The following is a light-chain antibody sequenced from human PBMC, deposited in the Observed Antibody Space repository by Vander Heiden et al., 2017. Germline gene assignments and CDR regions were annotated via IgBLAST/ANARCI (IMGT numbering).Light chain of an antibody. CDR2: WAS. V-gene: IGKV4-1*01. J-gene: IGKJ1*01. CDR1: QSVLYSSNNKNY. Sequence: DIVMTQSPDSLAVSLGERATINCKSSQSVLYSSNNKNYLAWYQQKPGQPPKLLFYWASTRESGVPDRFSGSGSGTDFTLTISSLQAGDVAVYYCQQYYSAPRTFGQGTKVEIK. CDR3: QQYYSAPRT.